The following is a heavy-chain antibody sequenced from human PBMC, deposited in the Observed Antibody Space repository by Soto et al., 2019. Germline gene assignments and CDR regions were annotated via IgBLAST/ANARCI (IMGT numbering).Heavy chain of an antibody. V-gene: IGHV3-33*01. CDR3: ARDHYSSGWSDYYYYYGMDV. D-gene: IGHD6-19*01. CDR1: GFTFSSYG. CDR2: IWYDGSNK. Sequence: GGSLRLSCAASGFTFSSYGMHWVRQAPGKGLEWVAVIWYDGSNKYYADSVKGRFTISRDNSKNTLYLQMNSLRAEDTAVYYCARDHYSSGWSDYYYYYGMDVWGQGTTVTVSS. J-gene: IGHJ6*02.